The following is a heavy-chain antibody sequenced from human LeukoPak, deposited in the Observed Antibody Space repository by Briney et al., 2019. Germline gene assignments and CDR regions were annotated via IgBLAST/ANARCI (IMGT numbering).Heavy chain of an antibody. CDR2: TNPNSGGT. CDR1: GYTFTGYF. V-gene: IGHV1-2*02. J-gene: IGHJ4*02. Sequence: ASVKVSCKASGYTFTGYFMHWVRQAPGQGLEWMGWTNPNSGGTNYAQKFQGRVTVTRDTSISTAYMELSWLRSDDTAVYYCAREANLDCSGGTCYSGGFDYWGQGTLVTVSS. CDR3: AREANLDCSGGTCYSGGFDY. D-gene: IGHD2-15*01.